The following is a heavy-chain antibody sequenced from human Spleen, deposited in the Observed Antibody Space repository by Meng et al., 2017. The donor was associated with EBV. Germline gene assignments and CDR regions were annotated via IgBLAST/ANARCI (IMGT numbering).Heavy chain of an antibody. CDR2: IYHGGDT. CDR3: ARRGVDYYDSSAWG. CDR1: GGSISSSTW. Sequence: VQLRESGPGLVTPSGTLSLTCAVAGGSISSSTWWTVVRQPPGKGLEWIGEIYHGGDTNYNPSLKSRVTISVDKSKNQFSLKVRSVTAADTAVYYCARRGVDYYDSSAWGWGQGALVTVSS. D-gene: IGHD3-22*01. V-gene: IGHV4-4*02. J-gene: IGHJ4*02.